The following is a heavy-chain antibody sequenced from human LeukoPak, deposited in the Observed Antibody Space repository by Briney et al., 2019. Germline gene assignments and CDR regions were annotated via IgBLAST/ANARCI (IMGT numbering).Heavy chain of an antibody. CDR3: AGSPFSSSSAGTY. CDR1: GFTFSRYA. D-gene: IGHD6-6*01. Sequence: PGGSLRLSCAASGFTFSRYAMSWVRQAPGKGLEWVSTISGSGGSTYYADSVKGRFTISRDNSKNTLYLQMNSLRVEDTAVYHCAGSPFSSSSAGTYWGQGTLVTVSS. V-gene: IGHV3-23*01. J-gene: IGHJ4*02. CDR2: ISGSGGST.